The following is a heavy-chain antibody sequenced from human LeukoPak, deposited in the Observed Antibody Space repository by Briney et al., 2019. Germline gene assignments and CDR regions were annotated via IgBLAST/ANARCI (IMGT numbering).Heavy chain of an antibody. V-gene: IGHV3-7*01. Sequence: GGSLRGYCAAAGLTVRTDWRSGVRQAPGKGLEWVANIKQDGSEKYYVDSVKGRFTISRDNAKNSLYLQMNSLRVEDTAVYYCARAQGGYAYGYGDYWGQGTLVTVSS. CDR2: IKQDGSEK. CDR1: GLTVRTDW. J-gene: IGHJ4*02. CDR3: ARAQGGYAYGYGDY. D-gene: IGHD5-18*01.